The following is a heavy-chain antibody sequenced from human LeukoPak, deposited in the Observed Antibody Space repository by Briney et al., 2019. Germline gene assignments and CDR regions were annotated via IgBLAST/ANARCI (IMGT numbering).Heavy chain of an antibody. D-gene: IGHD5-12*01. CDR1: GYTFTSYY. CDR2: ISPSGGST. Sequence: ASVRASCKASGYTFTSYYMHWVRQAPGQGLEWMGIISPSGGSTSYAQKFQGRVTMTRDTSTSTVYMELSSLRSEDTAVYYCARAKWLRFVWFDPWGQGTLVTVSS. J-gene: IGHJ5*02. V-gene: IGHV1-46*01. CDR3: ARAKWLRFVWFDP.